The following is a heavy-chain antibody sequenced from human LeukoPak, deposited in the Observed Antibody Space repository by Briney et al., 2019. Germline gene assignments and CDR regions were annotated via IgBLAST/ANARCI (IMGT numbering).Heavy chain of an antibody. J-gene: IGHJ1*01. Sequence: PGGSLRLSCAASGFTFDDYAMHWVRHAPGKGLEWVSGISWNSGSIGYADSVKGRFTISRDNAKNSLYLQMNSLRAEDTALYYCAKAALGGYYFNEYFQHWGQGTLVTVSS. D-gene: IGHD3-22*01. V-gene: IGHV3-9*01. CDR2: ISWNSGSI. CDR1: GFTFDDYA. CDR3: AKAALGGYYFNEYFQH.